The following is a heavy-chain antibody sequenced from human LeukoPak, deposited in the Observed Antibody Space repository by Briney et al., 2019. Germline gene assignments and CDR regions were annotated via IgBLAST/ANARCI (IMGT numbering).Heavy chain of an antibody. CDR1: GFTFGDYA. Sequence: GGSLRLSCTASGFTFGDYAMSWVRQAPGKGLEWVGFIRSKAYGGTTEYAASVKGRFTISRDDSKSIAYLQMNSLKTEDTAVYYCTRVSGDSSGYPLDYWGQGTLVTVSS. J-gene: IGHJ4*02. D-gene: IGHD3-22*01. CDR2: IRSKAYGGTT. CDR3: TRVSGDSSGYPLDY. V-gene: IGHV3-49*04.